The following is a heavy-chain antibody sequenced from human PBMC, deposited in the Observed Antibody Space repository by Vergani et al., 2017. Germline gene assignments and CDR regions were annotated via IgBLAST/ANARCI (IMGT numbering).Heavy chain of an antibody. CDR3: AREYCSSFKWHKFDP. CDR1: RFSLTTDGMC. Sequence: QVTFRESGPALVNPPQTLTLTCTFSRFSLTTDGMCVGWIRQPPGKALEWLARIDWDDDKNYRTSLKTRLTISKDTSKNQVVLTMTNMEAVDTATYYCAREYCSSFKWHKFDPWGQGMLVTVSS. CDR2: IDWDDDK. D-gene: IGHD2-15*01. V-gene: IGHV2-70*15. J-gene: IGHJ5*02.